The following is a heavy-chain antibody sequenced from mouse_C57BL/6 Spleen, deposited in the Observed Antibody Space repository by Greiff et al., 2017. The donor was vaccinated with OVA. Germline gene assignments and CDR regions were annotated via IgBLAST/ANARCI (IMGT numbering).Heavy chain of an antibody. J-gene: IGHJ1*03. Sequence: EVHLQESGPSLVRPSQTLSLTCTVTGFSINSDCYWIWIRQFPGNKLEYIGYTFYSGITYYNPSLESRTYITRDTSKNQFSLKLSSVTTEDTATYYCARSNYGSSLYWYFDVWGTGTTVTVSS. CDR2: TFYSGIT. D-gene: IGHD1-1*01. V-gene: IGHV3-3*01. CDR3: ARSNYGSSLYWYFDV. CDR1: GFSINSDCY.